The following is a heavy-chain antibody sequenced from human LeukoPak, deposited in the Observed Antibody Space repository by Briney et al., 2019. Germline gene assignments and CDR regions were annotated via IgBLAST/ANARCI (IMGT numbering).Heavy chain of an antibody. CDR1: GFILSSYS. J-gene: IGHJ6*02. CDR3: AKAASSSWHPYYCGMDV. V-gene: IGHV3-23*01. Sequence: PGGSLRLSSAASGFILSSYSMSWVRQAPGMGLEWVSVITGIGGKTYYADSVKGRFTISKDNSKNTVYLQMSSLRVDDTAVYYCAKAASSSWHPYYCGMDVWGQGTTVTVSS. D-gene: IGHD6-13*01. CDR2: ITGIGGKT.